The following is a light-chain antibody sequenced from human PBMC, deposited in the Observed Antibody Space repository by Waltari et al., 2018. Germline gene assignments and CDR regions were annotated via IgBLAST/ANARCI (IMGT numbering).Light chain of an antibody. CDR1: QSISIY. J-gene: IGKJ2*01. CDR2: HAS. V-gene: IGKV3-15*01. CDR3: QQYYDGRT. Sequence: EIVMTQSPATLSVPPGESATLPFRASQSISIYLAWFQQKPGQAPRLLIYHASTRATGIPARLSGSGSGTEFTLTISSLQSEDFAVYYCQQYYDGRTFGQGTKLEIK.